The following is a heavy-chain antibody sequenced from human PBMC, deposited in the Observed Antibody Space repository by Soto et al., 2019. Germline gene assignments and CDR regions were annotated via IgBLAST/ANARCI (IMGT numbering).Heavy chain of an antibody. CDR2: IWYDGSNK. J-gene: IGHJ4*02. CDR1: GFTFSSYG. Sequence: PGVSLRLSCAASGFTFSSYGMHWVRQAPGKGLEWVAVIWYDGSNKYYADSVKGRFTISRDNSKNTLYLQMNSLRAEDTAVYYCARDVRSIAVAGDYFDYWGQGTLVTVSS. D-gene: IGHD6-19*01. CDR3: ARDVRSIAVAGDYFDY. V-gene: IGHV3-33*01.